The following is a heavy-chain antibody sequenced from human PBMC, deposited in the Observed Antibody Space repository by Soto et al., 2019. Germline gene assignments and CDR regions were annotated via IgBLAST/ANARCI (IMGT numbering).Heavy chain of an antibody. V-gene: IGHV4-61*05. D-gene: IGHD3-16*01. Sequence: SETLSLTCTVSGGSISSSSYYWGWIRQPPGKGLEWIGYIYYSGSTNYNPSLKSRVTISVDTSKNQFSLKLSSVTAADTAVYXXXXXWGXVFDYWGQGXXVTXSS. CDR1: GGSISSSSYY. J-gene: IGHJ4*02. CDR2: IYYSGST. CDR3: XXXWGXVFDY.